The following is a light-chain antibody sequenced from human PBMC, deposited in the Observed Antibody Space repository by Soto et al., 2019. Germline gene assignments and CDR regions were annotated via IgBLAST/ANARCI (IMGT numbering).Light chain of an antibody. J-gene: IGLJ1*01. CDR2: TVS. CDR1: SSDVGANIF. CDR3: SSYGGYNNVV. V-gene: IGLV2-14*01. Sequence: QSALTQPASVSGSPGQSITISCTGTSSDVGANIFVSWYQQHPGKVPKLMIYTVSSRPSGVSQRFSGSKSGNTASLTISGLQAEDEADYYCSSYGGYNNVVFGTGTKVTVL.